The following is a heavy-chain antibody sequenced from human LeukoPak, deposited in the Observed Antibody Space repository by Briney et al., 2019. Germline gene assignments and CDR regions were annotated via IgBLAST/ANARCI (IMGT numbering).Heavy chain of an antibody. D-gene: IGHD3-3*01. CDR2: ISGSGGST. Sequence: PGGSLRLSCAASGFTFSSYAMSWVRQAPGKGLEWVSAISGSGGSTYYAVSVKGRFTISRDNSKNTLYLQMNSLRAEDTAVYYCAKAVEDDFWSGYNEDYFQHWGQGTLVTVSS. CDR1: GFTFSSYA. CDR3: AKAVEDDFWSGYNEDYFQH. V-gene: IGHV3-23*01. J-gene: IGHJ1*01.